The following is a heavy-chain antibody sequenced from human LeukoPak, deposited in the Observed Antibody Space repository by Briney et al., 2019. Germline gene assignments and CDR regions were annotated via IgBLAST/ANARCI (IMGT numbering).Heavy chain of an antibody. CDR2: IYSGGST. CDR3: AKGVGYGGMDV. Sequence: GGSLRLSCAASGFTVSSNYMSWVRQAPGKGLEWVSVIYSGGSTYYADSMKGRFTISRDNSKNTVFLQMNSLRAEDTAVYYCAKGVGYGGMDVWGQGTTVTVSS. CDR1: GFTVSSNY. V-gene: IGHV3-53*05. J-gene: IGHJ6*02. D-gene: IGHD2-8*01.